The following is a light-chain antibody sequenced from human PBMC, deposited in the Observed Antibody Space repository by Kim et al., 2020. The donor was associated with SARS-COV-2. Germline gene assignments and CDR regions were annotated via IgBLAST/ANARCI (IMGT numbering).Light chain of an antibody. J-gene: IGLJ2*01. Sequence: SYELTQPPSVSVSPGQTASITCSGDKLGDRYACWYQQKPGQSPVLVIYQDRKRPSGIPERFSGPNSGNTATLTICGTQAMDEADYYCQAWDSSTAVFGGGTQLTVL. CDR1: KLGDRY. CDR3: QAWDSSTAV. V-gene: IGLV3-1*01. CDR2: QDR.